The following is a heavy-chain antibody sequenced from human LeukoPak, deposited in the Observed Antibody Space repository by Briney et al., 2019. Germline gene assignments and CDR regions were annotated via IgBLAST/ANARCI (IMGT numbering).Heavy chain of an antibody. V-gene: IGHV4-59*01. D-gene: IGHD3-22*01. CDR2: IYYSGST. J-gene: IGHJ4*02. CDR1: GGSISSYY. Sequence: SETLSLTCTVSGGSISSYYWSWIRQPPGKGLEWIGYIYYSGSTNYNSSLKSRVTISVDTSKNQFSLKLSSMTAADTAVYYCARASRNYDSSGLWYFDYWGQGTLVTVSS. CDR3: ARASRNYDSSGLWYFDY.